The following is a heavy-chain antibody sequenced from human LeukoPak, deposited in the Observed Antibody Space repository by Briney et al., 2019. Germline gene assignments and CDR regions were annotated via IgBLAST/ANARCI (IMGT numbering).Heavy chain of an antibody. Sequence: GGSLRLSRAASGFTVSSNYMSWVRQAPGKGLEWVSVIYSGGSAYYADSVKGRFTISRDNSKNTLYLQMNSLRAEDTAVYYCARGGIAVAGHFDYWGQGTLVTVSS. J-gene: IGHJ4*02. V-gene: IGHV3-66*01. CDR3: ARGGIAVAGHFDY. CDR2: IYSGGSA. D-gene: IGHD6-19*01. CDR1: GFTVSSNY.